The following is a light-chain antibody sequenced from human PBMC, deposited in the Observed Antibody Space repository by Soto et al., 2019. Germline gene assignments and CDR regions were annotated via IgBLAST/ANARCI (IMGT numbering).Light chain of an antibody. Sequence: EIVMTQSPATLSVSPGERATLSCRASQSVSSNLAWYQQKPGQAPRLLIYGASTSATGIPARFSGSGSGTEFTLTISSLQSEDFAVYYCQQYNNWLPTFGQGTKLEIK. CDR3: QQYNNWLPT. CDR1: QSVSSN. V-gene: IGKV3-15*01. J-gene: IGKJ2*01. CDR2: GAS.